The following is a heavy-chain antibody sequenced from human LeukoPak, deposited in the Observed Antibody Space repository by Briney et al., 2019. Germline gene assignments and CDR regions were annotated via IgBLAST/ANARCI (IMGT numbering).Heavy chain of an antibody. Sequence: WIRQAPGKGLEWVGRIKSKTDGGTTDYAAPVKGRFTISRDDSNNTLYLQMDSLKIEDTAVYYCTTVVLPAAWGQGTLVTVSS. V-gene: IGHV3-15*01. CDR2: IKSKTDGGTT. D-gene: IGHD2-2*01. J-gene: IGHJ4*02. CDR3: TTVVLPAA.